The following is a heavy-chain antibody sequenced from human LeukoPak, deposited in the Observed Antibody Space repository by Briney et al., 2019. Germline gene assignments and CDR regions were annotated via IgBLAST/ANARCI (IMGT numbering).Heavy chain of an antibody. CDR2: ISGSGGST. CDR3: AKSGSYYGSGSYIDY. CDR1: GFTFSSYG. D-gene: IGHD3-10*01. V-gene: IGHV3-23*01. J-gene: IGHJ4*02. Sequence: GGSLRLSCAASGFTFSSYGTSWVRQAPGKGLEWVSAISGSGGSTYYADSVKGRFTISRDNSKNTLYLQMNSLRAEDTAVYYCAKSGSYYGSGSYIDYWGQGTLVTVSS.